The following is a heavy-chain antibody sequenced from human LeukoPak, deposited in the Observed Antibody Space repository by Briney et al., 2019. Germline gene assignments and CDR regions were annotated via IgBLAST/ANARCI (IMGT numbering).Heavy chain of an antibody. D-gene: IGHD1-1*01. Sequence: GGSLRLSCAASGFIFTNYFMSWVRQAPGKGLEWVASIKHDGSEKYYVDSVRGRFTISRDNTMNSLYLQMNSLRAEDTAVYYCAKDFGTQPSYWGQGTLVTVSS. CDR3: AKDFGTQPSY. CDR1: GFIFTNYF. V-gene: IGHV3-7*03. CDR2: IKHDGSEK. J-gene: IGHJ4*02.